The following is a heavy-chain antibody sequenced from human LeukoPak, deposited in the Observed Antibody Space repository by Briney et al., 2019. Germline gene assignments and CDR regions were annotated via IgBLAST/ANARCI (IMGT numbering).Heavy chain of an antibody. Sequence: PSETLSLTCTVSGYSISSGYYWGWIRQPPGKGLEWIGSIYHSGSTYYDPSLKSRVTISVDTSKNQFSLKLSSVTAADTAVYYCARVIRQQLGIDYWGQGTLVTVSS. V-gene: IGHV4-38-2*02. CDR1: GYSISSGYY. CDR2: IYHSGST. CDR3: ARVIRQQLGIDY. D-gene: IGHD6-13*01. J-gene: IGHJ4*02.